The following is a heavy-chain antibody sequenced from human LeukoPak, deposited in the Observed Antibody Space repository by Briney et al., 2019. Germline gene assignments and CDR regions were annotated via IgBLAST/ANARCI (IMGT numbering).Heavy chain of an antibody. J-gene: IGHJ4*02. CDR1: GGSISSSSYY. CDR2: LYYSGST. V-gene: IGHV4-39*01. D-gene: IGHD3-10*01. Sequence: ETLSLTCTVSGGSISSSSYYWGWIRQPPGKGLEWIGSLYYSGSTYYNSSLKSRVTISVDTSKTQFSLTLSSVTAADTAVYYCARRSFGYYYGSGSIGYWGQGTLVTVSS. CDR3: ARRSFGYYYGSGSIGY.